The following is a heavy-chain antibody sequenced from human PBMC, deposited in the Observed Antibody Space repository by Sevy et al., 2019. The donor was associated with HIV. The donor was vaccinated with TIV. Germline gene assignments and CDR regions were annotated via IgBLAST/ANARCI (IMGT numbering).Heavy chain of an antibody. CDR2: MSSGSSYI. CDR1: GFTFSNYF. Sequence: GGSLRLSCAASGFTFSNYFMNWVRQAPGKGLEWVSSMSSGSSYIFYADSLKGRFTISRDNAKNSLYLHMNSLRAEDTDVYYCARGDYYCSLYYFDYWGPGTLVTVSS. J-gene: IGHJ4*02. CDR3: ARGDYYCSLYYFDY. V-gene: IGHV3-21*01. D-gene: IGHD3-10*01.